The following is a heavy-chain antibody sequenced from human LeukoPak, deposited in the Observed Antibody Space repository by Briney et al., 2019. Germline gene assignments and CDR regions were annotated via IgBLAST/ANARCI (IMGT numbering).Heavy chain of an antibody. D-gene: IGHD4-17*01. Sequence: ASVKVSCTASGYTFTSYHINWVRQAPGQGLEWMGWINPNSGNTDYTQKFQGRVTITRDTSISTAYMELSSLRADDTAAYYCARQRGVTSLSYYYYIDSWGKGTTVTVSS. V-gene: IGHV1-8*03. CDR3: ARQRGVTSLSYYYYIDS. J-gene: IGHJ6*03. CDR2: INPNSGNT. CDR1: GYTFTSYH.